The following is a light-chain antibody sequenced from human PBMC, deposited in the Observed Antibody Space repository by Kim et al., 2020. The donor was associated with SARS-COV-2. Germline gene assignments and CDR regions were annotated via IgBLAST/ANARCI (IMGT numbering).Light chain of an antibody. CDR1: GSNIGSNY. V-gene: IGLV1-47*01. Sequence: GQRSTISCSGSGSNIGSNYVYWYQQLPGTAPKLLIYRNYQRPSGVPDRFSGSKSGTSASLAISGLRSEDEADYYCAAWDDSLSGQVFGTGTKVTVL. J-gene: IGLJ1*01. CDR3: AAWDDSLSGQV. CDR2: RNY.